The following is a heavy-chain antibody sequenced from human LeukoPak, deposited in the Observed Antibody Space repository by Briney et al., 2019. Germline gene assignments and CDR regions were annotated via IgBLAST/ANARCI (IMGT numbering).Heavy chain of an antibody. D-gene: IGHD4-23*01. CDR1: GFTFSDLY. CDR2: IGGGGYTT. J-gene: IGHJ4*02. V-gene: IGHV3-11*01. Sequence: GGSLRLSCAASGFTFSDLYMSWIRQAPGKGLEWVSYIGGGGYTTYYADSVKGRFTISRDNAKNSLYLQMNSLRAEDAAEYYCARVGGNSDHDYWGQGTLVTVSS. CDR3: ARVGGNSDHDY.